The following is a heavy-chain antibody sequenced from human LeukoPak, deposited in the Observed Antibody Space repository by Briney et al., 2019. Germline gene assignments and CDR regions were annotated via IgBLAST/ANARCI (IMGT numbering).Heavy chain of an antibody. CDR2: IYPGDSDT. J-gene: IGHJ4*02. V-gene: IGHV5-51*01. CDR1: GYSFTSYW. CDR3: ASNAAELEWLSGY. D-gene: IGHD3-3*01. Sequence: GESLKISCKGSGYSFTSYWIGWVRQMPGKGLEWMGIIYPGDSDTRYSPSFQGQVTISADKSISTAYLQWSSLKASDTATYYCASNAAELEWLSGYWGQGTLVTVSS.